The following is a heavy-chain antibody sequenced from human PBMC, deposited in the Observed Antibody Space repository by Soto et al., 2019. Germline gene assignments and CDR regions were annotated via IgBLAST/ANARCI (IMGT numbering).Heavy chain of an antibody. Sequence: QVQLAESGGGVVQPGRSLRLSCAASGFTFSSYGMHWVRQAPGKGLVWVAVISYDGSNKYYADPVKGRFTISRDNSNNTLYLRMNSLRAEDTAVYYCATLYYYGSGSYYPYYFDYWGQGTLVTVAS. CDR1: GFTFSSYG. V-gene: IGHV3-30*03. D-gene: IGHD3-10*01. CDR2: ISYDGSNK. J-gene: IGHJ4*02. CDR3: ATLYYYGSGSYYPYYFDY.